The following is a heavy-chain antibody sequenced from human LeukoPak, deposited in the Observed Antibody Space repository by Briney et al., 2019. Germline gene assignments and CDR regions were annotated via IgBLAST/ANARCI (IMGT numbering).Heavy chain of an antibody. J-gene: IGHJ6*02. CDR1: GFTFSSYG. V-gene: IGHV3-33*01. CDR3: ARDRGNWNYVAYGMDD. CDR2: IWYDGSNK. Sequence: GGSVRLSCAASGFTFSSYGMNWVRQAPGKGLEWVAVIWYDGSNKYYADSVKGRFTISRDNSKNTLYLQMNSLRAEDTAVYYCARDRGNWNYVAYGMDDWGQGTTVTVSS. D-gene: IGHD1-7*01.